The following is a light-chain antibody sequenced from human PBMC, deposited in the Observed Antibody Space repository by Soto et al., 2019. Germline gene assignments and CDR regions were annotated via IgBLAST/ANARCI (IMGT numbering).Light chain of an antibody. CDR2: EDS. Sequence: QCVPTQPASGSGSPGQSITISCTGTSSDFGSYNLVSWYQQHPGKAPKLMIYEDSKRPSGVSNRFSGSKSGNTASLTISGLQAEDDADYYCCSYAGSSTYVFGTGTKVTVL. CDR3: CSYAGSSTYV. CDR1: SSDFGSYNL. J-gene: IGLJ1*01. V-gene: IGLV2-23*01.